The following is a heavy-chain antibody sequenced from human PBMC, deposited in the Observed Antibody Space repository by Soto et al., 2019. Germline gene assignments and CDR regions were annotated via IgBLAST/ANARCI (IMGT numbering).Heavy chain of an antibody. CDR1: GFTFSGYW. CDR2: INSDGSST. J-gene: IGHJ6*02. CDR3: ARDADTIFEVDDYGMDV. D-gene: IGHD3-3*01. Sequence: GGSLRLSCAASGFTFSGYWMHWVRQAPGKGLVWVSRINSDGSSTSYADSVKGRFTISRDNAKNTLYLQMNSLRAEDTAVYYCARDADTIFEVDDYGMDVWGQGTTVTVSS. V-gene: IGHV3-74*01.